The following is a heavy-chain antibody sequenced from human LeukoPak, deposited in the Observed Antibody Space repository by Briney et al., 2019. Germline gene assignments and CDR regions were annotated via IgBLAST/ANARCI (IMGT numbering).Heavy chain of an antibody. CDR1: GFTFSTYA. CDR2: ISSNGGST. V-gene: IGHV3-64*01. CDR3: ARGSASMRPFDL. Sequence: GGCLRLSCAASGFTFSTYAMHWVRQAPGKGLEHVSVISSNGGSTYYANSVKGRFTISRDNSKNTLYLQMGSLRAEDMAVYYCARGSASMRPFDLWGRGTLVTVSS. J-gene: IGHJ2*01. D-gene: IGHD2-2*01.